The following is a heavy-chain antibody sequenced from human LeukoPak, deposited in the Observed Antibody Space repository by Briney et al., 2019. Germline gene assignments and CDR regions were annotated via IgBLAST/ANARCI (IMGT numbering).Heavy chain of an antibody. CDR3: ARGLRWLWFGESGFDH. J-gene: IGHJ4*02. CDR1: GGTFSSYA. V-gene: IGHV1-69*05. Sequence: ASVKVSCKASGGTFSSYAISWVRQAPGQGLEWMGGIIPIFGTANYAQKFQGRVTITTDESTSTAYMELSSLRSEDTAVYYCARGLRWLWFGESGFDHWGQGTLVTVSS. CDR2: IIPIFGTA. D-gene: IGHD3-10*01.